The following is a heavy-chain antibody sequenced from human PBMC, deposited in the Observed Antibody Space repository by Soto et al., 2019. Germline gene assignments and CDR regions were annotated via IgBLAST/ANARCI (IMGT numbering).Heavy chain of an antibody. CDR2: IYYSGST. D-gene: IGHD6-19*01. J-gene: IGHJ3*02. CDR1: GGSIMDSF. CDR3: ARLGVRGWYDAFDI. Sequence: QLHLQESAPGLVKPSETLSLTCTVSGGSIMDSFGTGIRQPPGKGLEWIGYIYYSGSTNYNPSLKTRVTMSVDTSKNQFSLRLSSVTAADTAVYYCARLGVRGWYDAFDIWGQGTMVTVSS. V-gene: IGHV4-59*01.